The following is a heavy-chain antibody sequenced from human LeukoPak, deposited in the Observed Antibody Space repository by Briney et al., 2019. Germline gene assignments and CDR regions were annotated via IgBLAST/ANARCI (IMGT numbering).Heavy chain of an antibody. D-gene: IGHD2-2*01. V-gene: IGHV4-61*01. CDR2: IYNGVNT. Sequence: SETLSLTCTVSGASVSSASYWTWIRQPPGKGVEWIALIYNGVNTNYNPSLKSRVTISVDTSKNQFSLRLNSVTAADTAVYYCARGYCSSTSCLRNGMDVWGQGTTVTVSS. J-gene: IGHJ6*02. CDR3: ARGYCSSTSCLRNGMDV. CDR1: GASVSSASY.